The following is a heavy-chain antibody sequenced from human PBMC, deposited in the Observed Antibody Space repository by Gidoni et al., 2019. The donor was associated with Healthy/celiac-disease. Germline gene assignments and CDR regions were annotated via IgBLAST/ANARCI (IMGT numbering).Heavy chain of an antibody. V-gene: IGHV1-2*02. J-gene: IGHJ4*02. CDR3: ARLYSSGWGGEDH. D-gene: IGHD6-19*01. CDR2: INPNSGGP. Sequence: QVQLVQSGAEVKKPGASVKVSCKASGYTFTGYYMHWVRQAPGQGLEWMGWINPNSGGPNYAQKFQGRVTMTRDTSISTAYMELSRLRSDDTAVYYCARLYSSGWGGEDHWGQGTLVTVSS. CDR1: GYTFTGYY.